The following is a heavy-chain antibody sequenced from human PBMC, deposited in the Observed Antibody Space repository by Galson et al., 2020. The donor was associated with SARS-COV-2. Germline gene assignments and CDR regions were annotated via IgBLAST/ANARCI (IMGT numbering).Heavy chain of an antibody. V-gene: IGHV3-53*01. D-gene: IGHD4-17*01. J-gene: IGHJ5*02. Sequence: GGSLRLSCAASGFTVSSNYMSWVRQAPGKGLEWVSVIYSGGSTYYADSVKGRFTISRDNSKNTLYLQMNSLRAEDTAVYYCARDFGDYWFDPWGQGTLVTVSS. CDR3: ARDFGDYWFDP. CDR2: IYSGGST. CDR1: GFTVSSNY.